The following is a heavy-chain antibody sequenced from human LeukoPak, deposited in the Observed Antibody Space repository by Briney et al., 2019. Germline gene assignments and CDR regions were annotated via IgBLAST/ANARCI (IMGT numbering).Heavy chain of an antibody. J-gene: IGHJ4*02. V-gene: IGHV7-4-1*02. D-gene: IGHD3-16*02. Sequence: ASVKVSCKASGYSFTDYGFHWVRQAPGQGLEWMGWINTNTENPTYAPGFTGRFAFSLDTSVSTAFLQISSLKAEDTAVYYCARGQFDSLWGSYPYWGQGTLVTVSS. CDR3: ARGQFDSLWGSYPY. CDR2: INTNTENP. CDR1: GYSFTDYG.